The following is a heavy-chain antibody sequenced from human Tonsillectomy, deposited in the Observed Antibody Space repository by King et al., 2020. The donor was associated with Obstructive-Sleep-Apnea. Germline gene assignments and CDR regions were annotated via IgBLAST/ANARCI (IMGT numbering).Heavy chain of an antibody. V-gene: IGHV3-23*04. CDR1: GFTFRIYA. D-gene: IGHD4-17*01. CDR3: AKDRKDYGDFENAFDI. Sequence: VQLVESGGGLVQPGGSLRPSCAASGFTFRIYAMSWVRQAPGKGLEWVSAITGSGGTTYYADSVKGRFTISRDNSKNTLYLQMNSLRADDTALFYCAKDRKDYGDFENAFDIWGQGTMVTVSS. CDR2: ITGSGGTT. J-gene: IGHJ3*02.